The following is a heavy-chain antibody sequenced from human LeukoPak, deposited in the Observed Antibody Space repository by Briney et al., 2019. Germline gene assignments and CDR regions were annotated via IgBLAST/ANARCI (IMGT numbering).Heavy chain of an antibody. V-gene: IGHV4-59*11. J-gene: IGHJ4*02. CDR2: IYYSGST. Sequence: SETLSLKCNVSGGSISSHYWSWIRQPPGKGLEWMGYIYYSGSTNYNPSIKSRVTISVDTSNNQLSLKLSSVTAADTAVYYCARTRDGYNSASPFDSWGQGTLVTVSS. CDR1: GGSISSHY. D-gene: IGHD5-24*01. CDR3: ARTRDGYNSASPFDS.